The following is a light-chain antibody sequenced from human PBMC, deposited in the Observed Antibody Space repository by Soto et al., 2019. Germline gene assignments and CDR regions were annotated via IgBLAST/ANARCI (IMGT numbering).Light chain of an antibody. CDR2: STS. CDR1: QGISGY. J-gene: IGKJ5*01. V-gene: IGKV1-9*01. CDR3: QQLNTYLIT. Sequence: DIQLTQSPSFLSASVGDRVTITCRASQGISGYLAWYQQKPGKVPKLLIYSTSTLQSGVPSRFRGSASGTEFTLTISRLQPEDFATYYCQQLNTYLITFGQGTRLEIK.